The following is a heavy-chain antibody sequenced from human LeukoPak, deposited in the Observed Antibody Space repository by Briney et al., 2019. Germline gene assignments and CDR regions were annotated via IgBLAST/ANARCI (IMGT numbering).Heavy chain of an antibody. CDR1: GYTFTSYG. D-gene: IGHD6-13*01. CDR3: ARGVSVAAAGLIDY. CDR2: INPNSGGT. J-gene: IGHJ4*02. V-gene: IGHV1-2*02. Sequence: ASVKVSCKASGYTFTSYGISWVRQAPGQGLEWMGWINPNSGGTNYAQKFQGRVTMTRDTSISTAYMELSRLRSDDTAVYYCARGVSVAAAGLIDYWGQGTLVTVSS.